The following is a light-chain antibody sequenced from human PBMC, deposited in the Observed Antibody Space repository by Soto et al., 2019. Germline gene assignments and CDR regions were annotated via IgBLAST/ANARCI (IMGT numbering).Light chain of an antibody. CDR2: EVS. J-gene: IGLJ2*01. CDR3: SSYTSLSALV. V-gene: IGLV2-14*01. CDR1: SSGVGGYNY. Sequence: QSAVTQPASVSGSPGQSITISCTGTSSGVGGYNYVSWYQQHPGKAPKLMIYEVSNRPSGVSNRFSGSTSGNTASLTSSGLQTEDEADYYCSSYTSLSALVFGGGTKLTVL.